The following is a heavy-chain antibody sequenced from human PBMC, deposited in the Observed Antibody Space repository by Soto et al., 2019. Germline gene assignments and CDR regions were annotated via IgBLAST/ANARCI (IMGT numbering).Heavy chain of an antibody. D-gene: IGHD1-1*01. V-gene: IGHV1-69*08. CDR2: IIPILGIA. CDR3: AREGNVVNWFDP. Sequence: VQLVQSGAEVKKPGSSVKVSCKASGGTFSSYTISWVRQAPGQGLEWMGRIIPILGIANYAQKFQGSVTITADKSTSTAYMELSSLRSEDTAVYYCAREGNVVNWFDPWGQGTLVTVSS. J-gene: IGHJ5*02. CDR1: GGTFSSYT.